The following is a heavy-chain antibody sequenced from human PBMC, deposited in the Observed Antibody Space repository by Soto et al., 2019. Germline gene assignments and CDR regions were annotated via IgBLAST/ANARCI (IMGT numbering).Heavy chain of an antibody. CDR3: AKDRLYGWFDP. Sequence: QVQLQESGPGLVKPSQTLSLTCTVSGGSIIGGGYYWSWVRQHPGKGLEWIGFISDSGSAYYNPSLKSRVTISVDTSTHQFALKLSSVTAADTAVYYCAKDRLYGWFDPWGQGTLVTVSS. V-gene: IGHV4-31*03. CDR2: ISDSGSA. CDR1: GGSIIGGGYY. J-gene: IGHJ5*02. D-gene: IGHD2-2*02.